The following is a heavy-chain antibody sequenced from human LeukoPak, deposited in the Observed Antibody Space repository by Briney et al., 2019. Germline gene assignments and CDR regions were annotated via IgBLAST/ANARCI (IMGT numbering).Heavy chain of an antibody. V-gene: IGHV1-24*01. Sequence: ASVKVSCKVSGYSLSELSMHWVRQAPGKGLEWMGGFDPEDGKTINAQKFQGRLTMTEDTSTDTAYMELSSLRSEDTAVYYCVRALSRNWNYIYFDYWGQGTLVTVSS. J-gene: IGHJ4*02. CDR2: FDPEDGKT. CDR1: GYSLSELS. CDR3: VRALSRNWNYIYFDY. D-gene: IGHD1-7*01.